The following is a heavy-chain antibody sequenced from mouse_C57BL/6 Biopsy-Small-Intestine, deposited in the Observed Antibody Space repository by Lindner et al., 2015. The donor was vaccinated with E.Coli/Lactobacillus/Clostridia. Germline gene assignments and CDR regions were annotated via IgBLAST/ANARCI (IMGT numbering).Heavy chain of an antibody. CDR3: ATYGYDFDY. CDR2: ILPGSGST. V-gene: IGHV1-9*01. CDR1: GYTFTGYW. Sequence: VQLQESGAELMKPGASVKLSCKATGYTFTGYWIEWVKQRPGHGLEWIGEILPGSGSTVYNEKFKSKATLTVDKSSSTAYMQLSSLTSEDSAVYYCATYGYDFDYWGQGTTLTVSS. J-gene: IGHJ2*01. D-gene: IGHD2-2*01.